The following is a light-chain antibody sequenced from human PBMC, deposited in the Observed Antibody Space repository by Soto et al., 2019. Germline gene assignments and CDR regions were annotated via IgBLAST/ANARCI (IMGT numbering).Light chain of an antibody. Sequence: DIRMTQSPSSLSASVGDRVTITCRASQSIRSYLNWSQQKPGKAPKLLIYAASSLQSGVTSRFSGSGSGTDFTLTISSLQPEDFATYYCHQTYSIPYTFGQGT. CDR2: AAS. CDR1: QSIRSY. CDR3: HQTYSIPYT. V-gene: IGKV1-39*01. J-gene: IGKJ2*01.